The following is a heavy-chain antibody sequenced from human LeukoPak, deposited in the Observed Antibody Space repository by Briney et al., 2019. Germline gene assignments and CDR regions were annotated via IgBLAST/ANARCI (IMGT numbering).Heavy chain of an antibody. V-gene: IGHV4-59*01. J-gene: IGHJ6*03. CDR2: IYYSGST. Sequence: PSETLSLTCTVSGGSISSYYWSWIRQPPGKGLEWIGYIYYSGSTNYNPSLKSRVTISVDTSKNQFSLKLSSVTAADTAVYYCARTIAARPPYYYYMDVWGKGTTVTVSS. CDR1: GGSISSYY. D-gene: IGHD6-6*01. CDR3: ARTIAARPPYYYYMDV.